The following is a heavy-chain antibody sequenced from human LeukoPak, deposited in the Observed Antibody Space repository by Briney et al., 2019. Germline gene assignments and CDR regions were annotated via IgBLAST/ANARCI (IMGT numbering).Heavy chain of an antibody. D-gene: IGHD2-15*01. CDR2: IRYDGSNK. V-gene: IGHV3-30*02. CDR3: AKAFCSGGGCYSDY. Sequence: GGSLRLXCAASGFTFSSYGMHWVRQAPGKGLEWVAFIRYDGSNKYYADSVKGRFTISRDNSKNTLYLQMNSLRAEDTAVYYCAKAFCSGGGCYSDYWGQGTLVTVSS. J-gene: IGHJ4*02. CDR1: GFTFSSYG.